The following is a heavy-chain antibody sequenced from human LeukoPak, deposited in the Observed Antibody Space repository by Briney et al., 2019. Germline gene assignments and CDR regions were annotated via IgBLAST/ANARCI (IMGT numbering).Heavy chain of an antibody. D-gene: IGHD3-22*01. CDR1: GFTFSSYW. Sequence: PGGSLRLSCAASGFTFSSYWMSWVRQAPGKGLEWVANIKQDGSEKYYVDSVKGRFTISRDNAKNSLYLQMNSLRAEDTAVYYCAKTTYYYDSSGYYNDAFDIWGQGTMVTASS. V-gene: IGHV3-7*01. CDR3: AKTTYYYDSSGYYNDAFDI. J-gene: IGHJ3*02. CDR2: IKQDGSEK.